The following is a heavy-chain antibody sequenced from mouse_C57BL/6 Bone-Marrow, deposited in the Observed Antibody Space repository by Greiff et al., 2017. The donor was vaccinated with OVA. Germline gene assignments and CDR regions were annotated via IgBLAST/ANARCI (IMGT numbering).Heavy chain of an antibody. CDR3: AGGIYYDYGGGFAY. J-gene: IGHJ3*01. V-gene: IGHV3-6*01. Sequence: EVKLQESGPGLVKPSQSLSLTCSVTGYSITSRAYWNWIRQFPGNKLEWMGYISYDGSNNYNPSLKNRISITRDTSKNQFFLKLNSVTTEDTATYYCAGGIYYDYGGGFAYWGQGTLVTVSA. D-gene: IGHD2-4*01. CDR1: GYSITSRAY. CDR2: ISYDGSN.